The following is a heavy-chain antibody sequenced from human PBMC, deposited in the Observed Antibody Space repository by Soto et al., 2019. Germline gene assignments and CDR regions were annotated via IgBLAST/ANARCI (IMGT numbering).Heavy chain of an antibody. CDR1: GYIFTSYV. CDR3: AKAKGQSLVSK. J-gene: IGHJ4*02. V-gene: IGHV1-18*01. Sequence: QVQLVQSGTEVKRPGASVRVSCQASGYIFTSYVIGWVRQAPGQGLEWMWRISTYNGDTKYAQKFQGRVTMHTDPATSTAYMEVSSLRSDDTAVSYCAKAKGQSLVSKWAQGTLVTVS. D-gene: IGHD6-19*01. CDR2: ISTYNGDT.